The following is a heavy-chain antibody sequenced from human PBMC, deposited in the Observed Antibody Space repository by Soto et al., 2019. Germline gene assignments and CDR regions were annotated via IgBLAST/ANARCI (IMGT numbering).Heavy chain of an antibody. V-gene: IGHV5-51*01. CDR2: IFPGDSDT. CDR3: VRHLRARGVVRDGPLES. D-gene: IGHD3-10*01. CDR1: GYTFANSW. Sequence: GESLKISCKGSGYTFANSWIAWVRQMPGKGLEWLGNIFPGDSDTKYSPSFQGRVTLSADTSISTAYLHWSSLRASDTAIYFCVRHLRARGVVRDGPLESWGQGTLVTVSS. J-gene: IGHJ4*02.